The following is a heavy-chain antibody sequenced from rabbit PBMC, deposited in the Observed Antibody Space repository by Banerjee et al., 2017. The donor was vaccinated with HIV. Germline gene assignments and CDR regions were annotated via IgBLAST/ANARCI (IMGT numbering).Heavy chain of an antibody. V-gene: IGHV1S40*01. D-gene: IGHD1-1*01. J-gene: IGHJ4*01. CDR3: ARGYWTDGLHL. CDR1: GFSFSSSFY. CDR2: INTSSGNT. Sequence: SLTLTCTASGFSFSSSFYMCWVRQAPGKGLEWIACINTSSGNTVYASWAKGRFTISKTSSTTVTLQMTSLTAADTATYFCARGYWTDGLHLWGPGTLVTVS.